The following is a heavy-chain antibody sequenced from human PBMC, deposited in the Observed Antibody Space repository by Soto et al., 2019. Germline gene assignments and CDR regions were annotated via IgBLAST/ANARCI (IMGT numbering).Heavy chain of an antibody. D-gene: IGHD2-15*01. CDR3: VGGSCFD. V-gene: IGHV3-9*01. CDR2: ISWNGNFT. J-gene: IGHJ4*02. CDR1: GYSFEDYS. Sequence: EVQLVESGGDMVQPGRSLKLSCVGSGYSFEDYSMHWVRQAPGKGLEWVSGISWNGNFTGYADSVKGRFTISRDNAKNPLFLQMRSLSLEDPALYYCVGGSCFDWCQGTLVTVSS.